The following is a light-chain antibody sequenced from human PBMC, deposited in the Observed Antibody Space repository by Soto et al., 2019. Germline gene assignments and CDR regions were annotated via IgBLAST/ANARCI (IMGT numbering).Light chain of an antibody. CDR3: QQYNNWPRK. CDR2: GAS. J-gene: IGKJ1*01. V-gene: IGKV3-15*01. CDR1: QSVSSN. Sequence: EIVMTQSPATLSVSPGERATLSCRASQSVSSNLAWYQQKPGQAPMLLIYGASTRATGIPARFSGSVSGTEFTLTISSLQSEDFAVYYCQQYNNWPRKFGQGTKVEL.